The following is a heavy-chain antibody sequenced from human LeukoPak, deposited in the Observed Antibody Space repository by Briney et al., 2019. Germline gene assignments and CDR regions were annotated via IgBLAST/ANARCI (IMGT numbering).Heavy chain of an antibody. CDR2: INWNSGSL. J-gene: IGHJ6*02. CDR3: AKDTGAFYYYTMDV. V-gene: IGHV3-9*01. Sequence: GGSLRLSCAASGFRFDDYAMHWVRQAPGKGLEWVSSINWNSGSLGYADSVKGRFTISRDNAKKSLYLQMSSLRGEDTGLYYCAKDTGAFYYYTMDVWGQGTTVTVSS. D-gene: IGHD3-10*01. CDR1: GFRFDDYA.